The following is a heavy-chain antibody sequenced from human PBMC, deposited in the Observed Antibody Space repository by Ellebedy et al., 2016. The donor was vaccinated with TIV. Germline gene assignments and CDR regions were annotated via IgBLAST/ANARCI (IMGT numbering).Heavy chain of an antibody. J-gene: IGHJ3*02. Sequence: MPSETLSLTCVISGDSVSTSGDVWNWISLSPSRGLEWLGRTYYTSQWFSESAVSVKGRVTINPDASKNPFSLQVDSVSHEDTALYSCARGRASAFDIWGQGTMVTVSS. V-gene: IGHV6-1*01. CDR2: TYYTSQWFS. CDR3: ARGRASAFDI. CDR1: GDSVSTSGDV.